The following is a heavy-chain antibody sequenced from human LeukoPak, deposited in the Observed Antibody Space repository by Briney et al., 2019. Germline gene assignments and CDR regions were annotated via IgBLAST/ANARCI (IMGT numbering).Heavy chain of an antibody. D-gene: IGHD6-19*01. CDR3: TSGWHELGYFDS. J-gene: IGHJ4*02. CDR2: ICGSGDNT. CDR1: GFTFSSYA. Sequence: GGSLRLSCAASGFTFSSYAMSWVRQAPGKGLEWVSSICGSGDNTYYADSVKGRFAISRDNSKNTLHLQMNSLRAEHTAVYYCTSGWHELGYFDSWGQGTLVTVSS. V-gene: IGHV3-23*01.